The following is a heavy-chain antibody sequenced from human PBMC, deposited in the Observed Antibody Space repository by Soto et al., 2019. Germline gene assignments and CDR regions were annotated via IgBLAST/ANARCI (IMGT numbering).Heavy chain of an antibody. CDR2: IYSGGST. Sequence: GGSLRLSCAASGFTVSSNYMSWVRQAPGKGLEWVSVIYSGGSTYYADSVKGRFTISRHNSKNTLYLQMNSLRAEDTAVYYCARGRLGGYSYARGYYFDYWGQGTLVTVSS. CDR3: ARGRLGGYSYARGYYFDY. V-gene: IGHV3-53*04. J-gene: IGHJ4*02. CDR1: GFTVSSNY. D-gene: IGHD5-18*01.